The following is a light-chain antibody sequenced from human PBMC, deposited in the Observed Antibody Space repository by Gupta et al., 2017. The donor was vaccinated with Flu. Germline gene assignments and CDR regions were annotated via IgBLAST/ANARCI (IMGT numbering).Light chain of an antibody. CDR1: QSVSSTY. CDR2: AAS. CDR3: KQYGRTPWK. Sequence: IVLVQFPGTLSLSPGVRATLSCRASQSVSSTYLAWYQQTPGQSPRLLIYAASSRATRLPDRFSGSGSGTDFTLKSSRMEAEDVAVYYCKQYGRTPWKFGQGTKVEIK. J-gene: IGKJ1*01. V-gene: IGKV3-20*01.